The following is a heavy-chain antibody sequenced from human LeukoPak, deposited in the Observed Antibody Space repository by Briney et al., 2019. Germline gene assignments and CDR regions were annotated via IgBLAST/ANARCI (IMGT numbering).Heavy chain of an antibody. CDR3: AKDMGEMATMNYYFDY. Sequence: GRSLRLSCAASGFTFDDYAMHWVRQAPGKGLEWVSGISWNSGSIGYADSVKGRFTISRDNAKNSLYLQMNSLRAEDTALYYCAKDMGEMATMNYYFDYWGQGTLVTVSS. CDR1: GFTFDDYA. J-gene: IGHJ4*02. CDR2: ISWNSGSI. D-gene: IGHD5-24*01. V-gene: IGHV3-9*01.